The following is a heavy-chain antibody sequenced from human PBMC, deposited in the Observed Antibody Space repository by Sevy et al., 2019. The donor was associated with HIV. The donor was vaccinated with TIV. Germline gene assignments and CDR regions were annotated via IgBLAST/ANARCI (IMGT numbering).Heavy chain of an antibody. CDR1: GFSYSSYG. J-gene: IGHJ4*02. D-gene: IGHD2-21*01. CDR3: VKEGGDEGGDH. Sequence: GGSRRLSCAASGFSYSSYGMHWVRQAPGKGLEWVAYIQYDGSNKDYADSVKGRFTISRDNSKNTLDLQMNSLRVEDTAVYYCVKEGGDEGGDHWGQGTLVTVSS. CDR2: IQYDGSNK. V-gene: IGHV3-30*02.